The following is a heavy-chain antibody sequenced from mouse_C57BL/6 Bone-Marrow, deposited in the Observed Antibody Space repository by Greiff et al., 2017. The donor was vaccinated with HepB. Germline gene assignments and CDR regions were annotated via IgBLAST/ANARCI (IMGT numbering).Heavy chain of an antibody. CDR1: GFTFSDYY. CDR2: INYDGSST. Sequence: EVQRVESEGGLVQPGSSMKLSCTASGFTFSDYYMAWVRQVPEKGLEWVANINYDGSSTYYLDSLKSRFIISRDNAKNILYLQMSSLKSEDTATYYCGTGGFAYWGQGTLVTVSA. V-gene: IGHV5-16*01. D-gene: IGHD4-1*01. J-gene: IGHJ3*01. CDR3: GTGGFAY.